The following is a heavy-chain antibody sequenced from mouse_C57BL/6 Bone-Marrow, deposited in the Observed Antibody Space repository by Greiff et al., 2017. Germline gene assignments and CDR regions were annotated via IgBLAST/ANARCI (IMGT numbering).Heavy chain of an antibody. CDR2: IYPGSGST. Sequence: VQLQQPGAELVKPGASVKLSCKAPGYTFTSYWITWVKQRPGQGLEWIGDIYPGSGSTNYNEQFKSKATLTVDTSSSTAYMQLSSLTSEDSAVYYCAREGVVADYYAMDYWGQGTSVTVSS. CDR1: GYTFTSYW. V-gene: IGHV1-55*01. D-gene: IGHD1-1*01. J-gene: IGHJ4*01. CDR3: AREGVVADYYAMDY.